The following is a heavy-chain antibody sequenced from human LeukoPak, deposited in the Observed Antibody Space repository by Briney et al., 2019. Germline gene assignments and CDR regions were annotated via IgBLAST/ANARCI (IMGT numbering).Heavy chain of an antibody. D-gene: IGHD2-15*01. CDR1: GGSISSGDYY. CDR2: IYDSGST. V-gene: IGHV4-30-4*01. Sequence: SQTLSLTCTVSGGSISSGDYYWSWIRQPPGKGLEWIGYIYDSGSTFYNPSLKSRVSISVATSKNQFSLKLSSVTAADTAVYYCARGGNSFDYWGQGTLVSVSS. J-gene: IGHJ4*02. CDR3: ARGGNSFDY.